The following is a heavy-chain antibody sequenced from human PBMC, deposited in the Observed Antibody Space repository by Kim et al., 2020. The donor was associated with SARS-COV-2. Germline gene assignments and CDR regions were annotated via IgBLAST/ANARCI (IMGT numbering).Heavy chain of an antibody. J-gene: IGHJ4*02. CDR1: GFTFNTAW. Sequence: GGSLRLSCAASGFTFNTAWMYWVRQAPGKGLEWVGLAKSKNDCGTTEYAAPVKGRFSISRDDSKKMLYLEMNSLNTDDTAVYYCTTEPNWNPEDFWGQGTLVTVSS. D-gene: IGHD1-1*01. CDR2: AKSKNDCGTT. CDR3: TTEPNWNPEDF. V-gene: IGHV3-15*01.